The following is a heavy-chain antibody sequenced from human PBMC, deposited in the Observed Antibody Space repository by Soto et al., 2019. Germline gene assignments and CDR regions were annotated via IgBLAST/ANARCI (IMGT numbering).Heavy chain of an antibody. D-gene: IGHD3-10*01. V-gene: IGHV5-51*01. CDR1: GYRFTSYW. Sequence: PGESLKISCEASGYRFTSYWIAWVRQMPGKGLEWMGLIYPGDSETRYILSFQGQVTISVDKSINTAYLHWSSLKASDTAIYFCARPEHYYGTGSDTGSMDVWGQGTTVTVSS. CDR2: IYPGDSET. J-gene: IGHJ6*02. CDR3: ARPEHYYGTGSDTGSMDV.